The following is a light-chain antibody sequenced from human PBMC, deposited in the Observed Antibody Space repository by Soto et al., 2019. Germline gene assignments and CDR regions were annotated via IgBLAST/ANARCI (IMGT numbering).Light chain of an antibody. J-gene: IGKJ3*01. CDR2: YAS. CDR1: ESVHSN. V-gene: IGKV3-15*01. Sequence: EMVMTQSPATLSVSPGERVTLSCRASESVHSNLAWYQQKPGQGPSRLIYYASTRVTGVPDRFSGSGSGTEFTLTISSLQSEDFGVYYCQHYSNWPPTFGPGTKVEI. CDR3: QHYSNWPPT.